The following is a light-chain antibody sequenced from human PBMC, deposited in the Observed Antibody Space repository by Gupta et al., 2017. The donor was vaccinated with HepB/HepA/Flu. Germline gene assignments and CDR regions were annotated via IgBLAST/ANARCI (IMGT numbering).Light chain of an antibody. Sequence: QSVLSLPLSVSGAPAQRVTISCLGTTSNIGAGYDVHWYQQLPGTAPKLLIYGNFNRPSGVPDRFSGSKSGTSASLAITGLQADDEADYYCQSYDSSLTVLVFGGGTKVTVV. CDR1: TSNIGAGYD. CDR2: GNF. V-gene: IGLV1-40*01. CDR3: QSYDSSLTVLV. J-gene: IGLJ2*01.